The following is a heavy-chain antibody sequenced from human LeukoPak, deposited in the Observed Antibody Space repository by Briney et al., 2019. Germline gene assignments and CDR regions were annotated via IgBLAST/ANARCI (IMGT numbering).Heavy chain of an antibody. CDR2: ITAYNGNT. J-gene: IGHJ4*02. CDR3: ARGLALGSESSGYYYLPDY. D-gene: IGHD3-22*01. V-gene: IGHV1-18*01. Sequence: ASVKVSCKASGYTFPTYGISWVRQAPGQGLEWMGWITAYNGNTHYAQKLQGRVTLTTDTSTSTAYMELRSLRSDDTAVYYCARGLALGSESSGYYYLPDYWGQGTLVTVSS. CDR1: GYTFPTYG.